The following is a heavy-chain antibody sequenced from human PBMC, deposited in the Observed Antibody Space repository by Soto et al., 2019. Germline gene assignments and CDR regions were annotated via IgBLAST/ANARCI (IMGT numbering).Heavy chain of an antibody. V-gene: IGHV4-34*01. D-gene: IGHD2-8*02. J-gene: IGHJ4*02. CDR3: ARDKITGLFDY. CDR2: INHSGST. CDR1: GGSFSGYY. Sequence: SLETLSLTCAVYGGSFSGYYWTWIRQPPGTGLEWTGEINHSGSTNYNPSLKSRVTISVDTSKNQFSLKLTSVTAADTAVYYCARDKITGLFDYWGQGTLVTVSS.